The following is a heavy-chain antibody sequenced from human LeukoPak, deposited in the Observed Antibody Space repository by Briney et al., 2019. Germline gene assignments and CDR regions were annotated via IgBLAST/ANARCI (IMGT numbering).Heavy chain of an antibody. CDR3: SRGYYGYD. CDR1: GFTVSSNY. Sequence: HSGASLRLSYAASGFTVSSNYMSWVRQAQGKGLEWVSVIYSGGSTYYADSVKGRFTISRDNSKNTLYLQMNSLRAEDTAVYYCSRGYYGYDWGQGTLVTVSS. D-gene: IGHD3-22*01. J-gene: IGHJ4*02. V-gene: IGHV3-53*01. CDR2: IYSGGST.